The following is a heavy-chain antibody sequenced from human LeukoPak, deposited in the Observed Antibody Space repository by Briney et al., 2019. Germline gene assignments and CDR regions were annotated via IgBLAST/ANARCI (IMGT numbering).Heavy chain of an antibody. V-gene: IGHV1-69*05. Sequence: SVKVSCKASGGTFSSYAISWVRRAPGQGLEWMGGIIPIFGTANYAQKFQGRVTITTDESTSTAYMELSSLRSEDTAVYYCARDLRGVIISGYYYYYMDVWGKGTTVTVSS. CDR2: IIPIFGTA. J-gene: IGHJ6*03. CDR1: GGTFSSYA. D-gene: IGHD3-10*01. CDR3: ARDLRGVIISGYYYYYMDV.